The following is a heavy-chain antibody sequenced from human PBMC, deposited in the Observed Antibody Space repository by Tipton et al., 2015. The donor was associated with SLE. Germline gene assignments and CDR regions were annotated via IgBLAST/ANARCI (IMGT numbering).Heavy chain of an antibody. CDR2: IYTSGST. Sequence: TLSLTCTVSGGSISSYYWSWIRQPPGKGLEWIGYIYTSGSTNYNPSLTSRVTISVDTSKNQFSLKLSSVTAADTAVYYCARDGNVWGSYRPFDYWGQGTLVTVSS. J-gene: IGHJ4*02. CDR1: GGSISSYY. D-gene: IGHD3-16*02. CDR3: ARDGNVWGSYRPFDY. V-gene: IGHV4-4*08.